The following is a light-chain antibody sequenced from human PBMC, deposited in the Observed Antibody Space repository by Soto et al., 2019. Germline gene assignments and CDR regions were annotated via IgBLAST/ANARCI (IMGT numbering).Light chain of an antibody. Sequence: DIQMTQSPSTLSASVGDRVTITCRASQSISSWLAWYQQKPGKAPKLLIYDASSLQSGVPSRFSGSGSGTDFTLTISSLQSEDFAVYYCQQYSTWPPITFGPGTRLEI. CDR2: DAS. CDR1: QSISSW. V-gene: IGKV1-5*01. J-gene: IGKJ5*01. CDR3: QQYSTWPPIT.